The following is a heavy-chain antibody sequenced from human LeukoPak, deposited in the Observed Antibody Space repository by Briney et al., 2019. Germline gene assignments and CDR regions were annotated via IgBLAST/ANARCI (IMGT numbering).Heavy chain of an antibody. CDR1: GGTFSSYA. CDR2: IIPILGIA. CDR3: AREVGATTHMDY. D-gene: IGHD1-26*01. V-gene: IGHV1-69*04. Sequence: SVKVSCKASGGTFSSYAISWVRQAPGQGLEWMGRIIPILGIANYAQRFQGRVTITADKSTSTAYMELSSLRSEDTAVYYCAREVGATTHMDYWGQGTLVTVSS. J-gene: IGHJ4*02.